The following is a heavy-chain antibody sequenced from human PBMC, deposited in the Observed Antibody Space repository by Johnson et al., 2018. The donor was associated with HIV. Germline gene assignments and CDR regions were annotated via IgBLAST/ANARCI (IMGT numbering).Heavy chain of an antibody. D-gene: IGHD6-13*01. J-gene: IGHJ3*02. V-gene: IGHV3-20*04. CDR3: SRAFGSGGYTSSWYLGLGPFDI. CDR1: GFTFNDYG. CDR2: INWNGGST. Sequence: VQLVESGGGVVRPGGSLRLSCAASGFTFNDYGMSWVRQAPGKGLEWVSGINWNGGSTTFADSGKGRFTRSRYNAKNSMYLPMNSLRADDTAFYYCSRAFGSGGYTSSWYLGLGPFDIWGQGTMVTVSS.